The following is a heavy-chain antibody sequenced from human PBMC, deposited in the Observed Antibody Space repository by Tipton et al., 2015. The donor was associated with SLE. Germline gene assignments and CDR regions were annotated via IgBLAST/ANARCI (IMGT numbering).Heavy chain of an antibody. D-gene: IGHD2-8*02. CDR2: IYYSGST. Sequence: GLVKPSETLSLTCAVYGGSFSGYYWIWIRQPPGKGLEWIGYIYYSGSTNYNPSLKSRVTISVDTSKNQFSLKLSSVTAADTAVYYCASGPTGGWGKRFYFDYWGQGTLVTVSS. CDR1: GGSFSGYY. CDR3: ASGPTGGWGKRFYFDY. J-gene: IGHJ4*02. V-gene: IGHV4-59*01.